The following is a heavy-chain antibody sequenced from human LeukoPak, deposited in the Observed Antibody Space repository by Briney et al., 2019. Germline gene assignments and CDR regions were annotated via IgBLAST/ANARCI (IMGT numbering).Heavy chain of an antibody. CDR2: ISSSGSTI. CDR3: ASATMTTVTTALGY. D-gene: IGHD4-17*01. J-gene: IGHJ4*02. CDR1: GFTFSSYE. Sequence: AGGSLRLSCAASGFTFSSYEMNWVRQAPGKGLEWVSYISSSGSTIYYADSVKGRFTISRDNAKNSLYLQMNSLRAEDTAVYYCASATMTTVTTALGYWGQGTLVTVSS. V-gene: IGHV3-48*03.